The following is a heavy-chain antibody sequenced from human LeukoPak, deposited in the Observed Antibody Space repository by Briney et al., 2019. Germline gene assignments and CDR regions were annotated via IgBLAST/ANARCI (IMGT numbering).Heavy chain of an antibody. Sequence: SETLSLTCAVYGGSFSGYYWSWIRQPPGKGLEWIGIIYYSGSTYYNTSLKSRVTISVDTSKNQFSLKLSSVTAADTAVYYCARGDYDILTGYYTGYFDYWGQGTLVTVSS. CDR2: IYYSGST. V-gene: IGHV4-34*01. CDR3: ARGDYDILTGYYTGYFDY. D-gene: IGHD3-9*01. J-gene: IGHJ4*02. CDR1: GGSFSGYY.